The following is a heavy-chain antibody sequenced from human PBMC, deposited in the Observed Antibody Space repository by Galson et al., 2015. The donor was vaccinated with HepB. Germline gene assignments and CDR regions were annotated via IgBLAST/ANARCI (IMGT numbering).Heavy chain of an antibody. CDR3: ARDVAGPGVAMAGLVAIFDI. D-gene: IGHD6-19*01. CDR2: ISAYNGNT. V-gene: IGHV1-18*01. CDR1: GYTFTNYG. J-gene: IGHJ3*02. Sequence: SVKVSCKASGYTFTNYGVTWVRQAPGQGLEWLAWISAYNGNTNYVQKLQGRVTLTTDTSTSTAYMELRSLRPDDTAVYYCARDVAGPGVAMAGLVAIFDIWGQGTMVTISS.